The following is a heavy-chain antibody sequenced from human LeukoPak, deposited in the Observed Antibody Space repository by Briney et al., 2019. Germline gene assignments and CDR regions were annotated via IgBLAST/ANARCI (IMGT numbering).Heavy chain of an antibody. CDR1: GLSSSNAW. J-gene: IGHJ2*01. CDR3: AKGGDILTGYYLYWYFDL. CDR2: ISRSGSST. Sequence: GGSLRLSCTASGLSSSNAWMSWVRQAPGKGLEWVSAISRSGSSTDYADSVKGRFTISRDNSKNTLYLQMNSLRPEDTAVYYCAKGGDILTGYYLYWYFDLWGRGTLVTVSS. D-gene: IGHD3-9*01. V-gene: IGHV3-23*01.